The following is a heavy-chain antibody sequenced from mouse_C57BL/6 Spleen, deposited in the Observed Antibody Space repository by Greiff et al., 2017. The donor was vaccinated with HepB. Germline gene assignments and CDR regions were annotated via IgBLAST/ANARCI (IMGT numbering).Heavy chain of an antibody. V-gene: IGHV1-69*01. CDR2: IDPSDSYT. J-gene: IGHJ3*01. CDR1: GYTFTSYW. CDR3: ARKDYSNSFAY. Sequence: VQLQQSGAELVMPGASVKLSCKASGYTFTSYWMHWVKQRPGQGLEWIGEIDPSDSYTNYNQKFKGKSTLTVDKSSSTAYMQLSSLTSEDSAVYYCARKDYSNSFAYWGHRTLVTVSA. D-gene: IGHD2-5*01.